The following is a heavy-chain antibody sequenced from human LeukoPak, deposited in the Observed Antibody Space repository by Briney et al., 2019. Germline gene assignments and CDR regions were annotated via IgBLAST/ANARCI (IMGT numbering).Heavy chain of an antibody. CDR1: GFTFDDYA. D-gene: IGHD5-18*01. J-gene: IGHJ4*02. CDR2: ISWNSGSI. V-gene: IGHV3-9*01. CDR3: AKDNSYGYLDYFDY. Sequence: GRSLRLSCAASGFTFDDYAMHWVRHAPGKGLEWVSGISWNSGSIGYADSVKGRFTISRDNAKNSLYLQMNSLRAEDTALYYCAKDNSYGYLDYFDYWGQGTLVTVSS.